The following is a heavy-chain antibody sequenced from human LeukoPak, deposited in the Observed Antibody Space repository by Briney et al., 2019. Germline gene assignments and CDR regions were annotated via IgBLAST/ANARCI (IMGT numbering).Heavy chain of an antibody. CDR2: IYYSGST. J-gene: IGHJ6*03. Sequence: PSETLSLTCTVSGGSISSGSYYWGWIRQPPGKGLEWIGSIYYSGSTYYNPSLKSRVTISVDTSRNQFSLKLSSVTAADTAVYYCARRLGVRGVINTYYYYYYMDVWGKGTTVTVSS. V-gene: IGHV4-39*07. D-gene: IGHD3-10*01. CDR3: ARRLGVRGVINTYYYYYYMDV. CDR1: GGSISSGSYY.